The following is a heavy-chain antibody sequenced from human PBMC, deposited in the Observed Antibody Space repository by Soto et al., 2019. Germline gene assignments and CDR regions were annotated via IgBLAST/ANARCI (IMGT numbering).Heavy chain of an antibody. J-gene: IGHJ5*02. CDR2: ISYDGNNK. CDR3: AKASGWNVKDNWFDP. V-gene: IGHV3-30*18. Sequence: QVQLVESGGGVVQPGKSLRLSCAASGFTFSSYGMHWVRQAPGKGQEWVAVISYDGNNKYYADSVKGRFTISRDNSKNTLYLQMNSLRAEDTAVYYCAKASGWNVKDNWFDPWGQGTLVTVSS. CDR1: GFTFSSYG. D-gene: IGHD1-1*01.